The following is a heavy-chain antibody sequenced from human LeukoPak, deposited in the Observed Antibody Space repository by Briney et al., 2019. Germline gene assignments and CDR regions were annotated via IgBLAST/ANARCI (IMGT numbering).Heavy chain of an antibody. Sequence: PSETLSLTCTVSGYSISSGYYWGWIRQPPGKGLEWIGSIYHSGSTNYNPSLKSRVTISVDTSKNQFSLKLSSVTAADTAVYYCAAAVAGSVDYWGQGTLVTVSS. D-gene: IGHD6-19*01. CDR2: IYHSGST. CDR1: GYSISSGYY. J-gene: IGHJ4*02. V-gene: IGHV4-38-2*02. CDR3: AAAVAGSVDY.